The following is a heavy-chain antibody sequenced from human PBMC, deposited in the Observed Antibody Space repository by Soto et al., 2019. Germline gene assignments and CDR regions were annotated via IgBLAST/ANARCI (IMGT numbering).Heavy chain of an antibody. CDR2: IKDGGRT. Sequence: QVQLQQWGAGLLKPSETLSLNCAVNGGSLSGYYWSWIRQPPGKGLEWIGEIKDGGRTNYSPSLKSRAHISSDTYNNQFSLRMYSVTAADTGVYYCARGQEGVVATHWDQGTLVTVSS. D-gene: IGHD5-12*01. V-gene: IGHV4-34*01. J-gene: IGHJ4*02. CDR3: ARGQEGVVATH. CDR1: GGSLSGYY.